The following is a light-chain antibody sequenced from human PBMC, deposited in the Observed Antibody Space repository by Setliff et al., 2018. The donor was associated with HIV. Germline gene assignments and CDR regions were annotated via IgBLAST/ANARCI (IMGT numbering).Light chain of an antibody. CDR2: SNN. V-gene: IGLV1-40*01. CDR3: QSYDSSLSGSV. CDR1: SSNVGAGYD. J-gene: IGLJ2*01. Sequence: QSVLTQPPSVSGAPGQRVSISCTGNSSNVGAGYDVHWYQQLPGTAPKLLIYSNNNRPSGVSDRFSGSKSGTSASLDITGLLDGDEADYYCQSYDSSLSGSVFGGGTKVTVL.